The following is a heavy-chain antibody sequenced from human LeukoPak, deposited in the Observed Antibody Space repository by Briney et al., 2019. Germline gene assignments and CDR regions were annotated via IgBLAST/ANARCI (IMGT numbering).Heavy chain of an antibody. Sequence: GGSLRLSCAASGFTFSSYAMHWVGQAPGKGLEWVAVISYDGSNKYYADSVKGRFTISRDNSKNTLYLQMNSLRAEDTAVYYCAKDVKYNWNYIDYWGQGTLVTVSS. V-gene: IGHV3-30*04. CDR2: ISYDGSNK. CDR3: AKDVKYNWNYIDY. J-gene: IGHJ4*02. D-gene: IGHD1-20*01. CDR1: GFTFSSYA.